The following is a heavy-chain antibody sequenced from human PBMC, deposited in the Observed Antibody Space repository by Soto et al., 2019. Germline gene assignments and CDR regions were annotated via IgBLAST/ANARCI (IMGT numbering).Heavy chain of an antibody. D-gene: IGHD2-15*01. CDR1: GFTFSSYG. V-gene: IGHV3-33*01. CDR3: ARPSSYCSGGSSWCVAFDI. CDR2: IWDDGSNK. Sequence: QVQLVESGGGVVQPGRSLRLSCAASGFTFSSYGMHWVRQAPGKGLEWVSVIWDDGSNKYYADSVKGRFTISRDNSKNTLYLQMNSLRAEDTAVYYCARPSSYCSGGSSWCVAFDIWGQGTMVTVSS. J-gene: IGHJ3*02.